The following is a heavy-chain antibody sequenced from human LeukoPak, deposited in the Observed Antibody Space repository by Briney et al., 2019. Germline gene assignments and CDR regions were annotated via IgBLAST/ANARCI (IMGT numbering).Heavy chain of an antibody. CDR1: GFTFSSYS. V-gene: IGHV3-21*01. D-gene: IGHD4-11*01. CDR2: ISSSSSYI. J-gene: IGHJ6*02. CDR3: ARGGYSNYYYYYGMDV. Sequence: GGSLRLSCAASGFTFSSYSMNWVRQAPGKGLEWDSSISSSSSYIYYADSVKGRFTISRDNAKNSLYLQMNSLRAEDTAVYYCARGGYSNYYYYYGMDVWGQGTTVTVSS.